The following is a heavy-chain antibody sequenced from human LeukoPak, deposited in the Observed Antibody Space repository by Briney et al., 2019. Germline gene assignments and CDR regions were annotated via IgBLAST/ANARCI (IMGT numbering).Heavy chain of an antibody. V-gene: IGHV3-23*01. CDR3: GKYSGSGSYAYYFDY. D-gene: IGHD3-10*01. CDR1: GFTFSGYA. J-gene: IGHJ4*02. CDR2: ISGSGGST. Sequence: GGSLRLSCAASGFTFSGYAMSWVRQAPGKGLEWVSAISGSGGSTYYADSVKGRFTISRDNSKNTLYLQMNSLRAEDTAVYYCGKYSGSGSYAYYFDYWGQGTLVTVSS.